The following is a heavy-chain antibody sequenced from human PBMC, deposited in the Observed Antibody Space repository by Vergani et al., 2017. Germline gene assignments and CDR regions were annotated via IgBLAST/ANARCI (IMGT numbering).Heavy chain of an antibody. V-gene: IGHV4-4*07. Sequence: QVQLQESGPGLVKPSETLSLTCTVSGGSISSYYWSWIRQPAGKGLEWIGRIYTSGSTNYNPSLKSRVTMSVDTSKNQFSLKLSSVTAADTAVYYCARGIFGVVTATSYYYYYMDVWGKGTTVTVSS. CDR2: IYTSGST. J-gene: IGHJ6*03. CDR1: GGSISSYY. D-gene: IGHD3-3*01. CDR3: ARGIFGVVTATSYYYYYMDV.